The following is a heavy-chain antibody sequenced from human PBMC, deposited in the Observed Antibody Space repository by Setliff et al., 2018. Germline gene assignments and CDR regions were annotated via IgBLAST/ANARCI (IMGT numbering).Heavy chain of an antibody. V-gene: IGHV5-51*01. J-gene: IGHJ4*02. CDR3: ARVVGADGIGIDY. D-gene: IGHD2-15*01. CDR2: IYPGDSDT. CDR1: GYTFSDYW. Sequence: KISCRGSGYTFSDYWIGWVRQMPGKGLEWMGIIYPGDSDTRYSPSFQGQVTFSADKSISTAYLQWSSLKASGTATYYCARVVGADGIGIDYWGQGTVVTVSS.